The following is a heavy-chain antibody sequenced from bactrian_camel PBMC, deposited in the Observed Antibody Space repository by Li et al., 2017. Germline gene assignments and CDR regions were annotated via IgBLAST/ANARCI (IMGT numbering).Heavy chain of an antibody. J-gene: IGHJ6*01. Sequence: HVQLVESGGGSVQAGGALRLSCVASGSTVRPSRMGWFRQSPGKERKGVAAIDRDGSTTYDESVKGRFTISRDNDKKILYLQLNNLKPEDTAMYTCAARLGHGYCHHESMFGYWGQGTQVTVS. CDR3: AARLGHGYCHHESMFGY. CDR1: GSTVRPSR. CDR2: IDRDGST. V-gene: IGHV3S53*01. D-gene: IGHD1*01.